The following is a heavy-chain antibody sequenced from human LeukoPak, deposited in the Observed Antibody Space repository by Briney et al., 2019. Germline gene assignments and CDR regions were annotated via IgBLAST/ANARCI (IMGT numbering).Heavy chain of an antibody. V-gene: IGHV3-30*02. CDR3: AKSFPSDYYDSSGYSYFDY. J-gene: IGHJ4*02. CDR1: GFTFSSYG. D-gene: IGHD3-22*01. Sequence: SGGTLRLSCAASGFTFSSYGMRWVRQAPGKGLEWVAFIRYDGSNKYYADSVKGRFTISRDNSKNTLYLQMNSLRAEDTAVYYCAKSFPSDYYDSSGYSYFDYWGQGTLVTVSS. CDR2: IRYDGSNK.